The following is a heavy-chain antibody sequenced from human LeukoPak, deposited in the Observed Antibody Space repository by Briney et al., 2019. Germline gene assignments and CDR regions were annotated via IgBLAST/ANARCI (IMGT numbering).Heavy chain of an antibody. CDR1: GGTFSRYA. CDR3: ARVQSYGDYTDY. Sequence: GASVKVSCKASGGTFSRYAISWVRQAPGQGLEWMGGIIPIFGTANYAQKFQGRVTITADESTSTAYMELSSLRSEDTAVYYCARVQSYGDYTDYWGQGTLVTVSS. CDR2: IIPIFGTA. D-gene: IGHD4-17*01. J-gene: IGHJ4*02. V-gene: IGHV1-69*13.